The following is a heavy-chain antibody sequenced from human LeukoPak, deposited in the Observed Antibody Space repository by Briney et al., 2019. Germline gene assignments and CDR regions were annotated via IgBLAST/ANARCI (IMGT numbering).Heavy chain of an antibody. CDR1: GYTFTNYG. Sequence: SVKVSCKASGYTFTNYGISWVRQAPGQGLEWMGRIIPIFGTANYAQKFQGRVTITTDESTSTAYMELSSLRSEDTAVYYCARDTIRGMFNLWFDPWGQGTLVTVSS. CDR2: IIPIFGTA. D-gene: IGHD3-10*01. J-gene: IGHJ5*02. V-gene: IGHV1-69*05. CDR3: ARDTIRGMFNLWFDP.